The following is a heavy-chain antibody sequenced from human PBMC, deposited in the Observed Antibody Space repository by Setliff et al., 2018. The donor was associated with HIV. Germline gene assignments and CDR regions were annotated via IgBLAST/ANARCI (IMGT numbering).Heavy chain of an antibody. CDR3: ASPTSDLYSGSPE. J-gene: IGHJ4*02. CDR2: IYYSGST. CDR1: GGSFTSRSYY. Sequence: SETLSLTCTVSGGSFTSRSYYWGWIRQPPGKGLERIGSIYYSGSTYYNPSLKSRVTISVDTSKNQFSLKLSSVTAADTAVYYCASPTSDLYSGSPEWGQGTLVTVS. V-gene: IGHV4-39*01. D-gene: IGHD1-26*01.